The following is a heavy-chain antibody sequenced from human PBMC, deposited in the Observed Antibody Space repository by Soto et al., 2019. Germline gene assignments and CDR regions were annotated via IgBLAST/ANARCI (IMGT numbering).Heavy chain of an antibody. CDR1: GFTFSSYS. J-gene: IGHJ5*02. CDR2: ISSSSSTI. CDR3: ARDLWGGFDP. D-gene: IGHD3-16*01. V-gene: IGHV3-48*01. Sequence: PGGSLRLSCAASGFTFSSYSMNWVRQAPGKGLEWVSYISSSSSTIYYADSVKGRFTISRDNAKNSPYLQMNSLRAEDTAVYYCARDLWGGFDPWGQGTLVTVSS.